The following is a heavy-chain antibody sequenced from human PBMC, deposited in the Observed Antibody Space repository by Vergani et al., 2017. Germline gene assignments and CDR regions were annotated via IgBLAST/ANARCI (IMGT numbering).Heavy chain of an antibody. V-gene: IGHV1-8*01. D-gene: IGHD6-6*01. Sequence: QVQLVQSGAEVKKPGASVKVSCKASGYTFTSYDINWVRQATGQGLEWMGWMNPNSGNTGYAQKFRGRVTMTRNTSISTAYMELSSLRSEDTAVYYCARVVIAARPDYYYYMDVWGKGTTVTVSS. J-gene: IGHJ6*03. CDR2: MNPNSGNT. CDR3: ARVVIAARPDYYYYMDV. CDR1: GYTFTSYD.